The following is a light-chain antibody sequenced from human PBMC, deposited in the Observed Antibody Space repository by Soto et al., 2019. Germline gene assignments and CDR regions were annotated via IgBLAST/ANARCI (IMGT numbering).Light chain of an antibody. Sequence: QSALTQPASVSGSPGQSITISCTGTSSDVGGYNYVSWYQQHPGKAPKLMIYDVSNRPSGASNRFSGSKSGNTASLTISGLQAEDEADYYCSSYTSSSTLYVFGTGTNVTVL. CDR1: SSDVGGYNY. J-gene: IGLJ1*01. CDR3: SSYTSSSTLYV. V-gene: IGLV2-14*01. CDR2: DVS.